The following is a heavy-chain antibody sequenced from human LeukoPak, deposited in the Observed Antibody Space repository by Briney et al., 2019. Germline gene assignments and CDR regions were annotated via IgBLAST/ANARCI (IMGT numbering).Heavy chain of an antibody. CDR2: INPSGGCT. D-gene: IGHD2-21*02. CDR3: ARDSTPPKFVVVTADGPYYMDV. CDR1: GGTFTSYY. V-gene: IGHV1-46*01. Sequence: ASVKVSCKASGGTFTSYYMHWVRQAPGQGLEWMGIINPSGGCTSYAQKFQGRVTMTRDTSTSTVYMELSSLRSEDTAVYYCARDSTPPKFVVVTADGPYYMDVWGKGTTVTVSS. J-gene: IGHJ6*03.